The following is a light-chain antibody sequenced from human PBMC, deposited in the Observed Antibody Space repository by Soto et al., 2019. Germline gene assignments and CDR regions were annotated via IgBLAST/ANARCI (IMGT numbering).Light chain of an antibody. Sequence: AIQMTQSPSSLSAAVGDRVTITCRASQAIRNSLGWYQQKPGKAPKLLIYVASSLQRGVQSRFSGSGSGTDFTLTISSLQAEDFGTYYCLPENNYPWTFGQGNQGEIK. CDR1: QAIRNS. J-gene: IGKJ1*01. CDR2: VAS. V-gene: IGKV1-6*01. CDR3: LPENNYPWT.